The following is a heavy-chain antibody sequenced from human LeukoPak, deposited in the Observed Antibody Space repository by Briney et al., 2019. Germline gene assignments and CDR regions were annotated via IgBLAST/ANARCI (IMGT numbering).Heavy chain of an antibody. D-gene: IGHD2-2*01. CDR2: ICYSEST. V-gene: IGHV4-30-4*01. Sequence: PSQTLSLTCTVSGGSISSGDYYWRWIRQPPGKGLEWIGYICYSESTYYNPALKSRVTISVDTSKNQFSLKLGSVTAADTAVYYCARSPWVPAAIRWKDWFDPWGQGTLVTVSS. J-gene: IGHJ5*02. CDR1: GGSISSGDYY. CDR3: ARSPWVPAAIRWKDWFDP.